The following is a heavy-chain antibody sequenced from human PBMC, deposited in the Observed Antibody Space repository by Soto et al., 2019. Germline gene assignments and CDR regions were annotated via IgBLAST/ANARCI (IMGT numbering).Heavy chain of an antibody. J-gene: IGHJ6*02. D-gene: IGHD6-13*01. CDR3: AREAAGTFTGLYSYGMDV. V-gene: IGHV1-18*04. Sequence: QVQLVQSGAEVKKPGASVKVSCKASGYTFTSYGISWVRQAPGQGLEWMGWISAYNGNTNYAQKLQGRVTMTTDTATSTAYMELRSLRSDDTAVYYCAREAAGTFTGLYSYGMDVWGQGTTVTVSS. CDR2: ISAYNGNT. CDR1: GYTFTSYG.